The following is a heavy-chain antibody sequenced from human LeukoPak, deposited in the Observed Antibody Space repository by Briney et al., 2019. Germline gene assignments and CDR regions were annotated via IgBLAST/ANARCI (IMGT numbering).Heavy chain of an antibody. J-gene: IGHJ4*02. CDR2: INPSSGGT. Sequence: ASVKVSCKTSVYTFTAYYIHWVRQAPGQGLEWMGWINPSSGGTNYAQKFQGRVTLTRDTSISTAYMELTRLRSDDTAVYYCARGPVVATTIDYWGQGTLVTVSS. V-gene: IGHV1-2*02. CDR1: VYTFTAYY. D-gene: IGHD5-12*01. CDR3: ARGPVVATTIDY.